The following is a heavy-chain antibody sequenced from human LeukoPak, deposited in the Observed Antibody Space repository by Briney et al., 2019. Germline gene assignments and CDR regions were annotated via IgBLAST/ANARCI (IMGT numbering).Heavy chain of an antibody. CDR1: GGSFSGYY. Sequence: PSETLSLTCAVYGGSFSGYYWSWIRQPPGKGLEWIGEINHSGSTNYNPSLKSRVTISVDTSKNQFSLKLSSVTAADTAVYYCARAPLGGMARYYFDYWGQGTLVTVSS. CDR3: ARAPLGGMARYYFDY. J-gene: IGHJ4*02. CDR2: INHSGST. V-gene: IGHV4-34*01. D-gene: IGHD3-10*01.